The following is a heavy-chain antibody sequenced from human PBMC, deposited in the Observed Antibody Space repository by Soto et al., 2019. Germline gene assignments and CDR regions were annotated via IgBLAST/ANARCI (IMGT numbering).Heavy chain of an antibody. D-gene: IGHD3-3*01. V-gene: IGHV3-23*01. CDR3: AKDLPGLYGFWCGYRYYYYGMGV. CDR1: GFTLSSYA. CDR2: ISGSGGST. Sequence: EVQLLESGGGLVQPGGSLRLSCAASGFTLSSYAMSWVRQAPGTGLEGVSAISGSGGSTYYADSVKGRFTISRDNPSNTLYLRLYSLRDDDTAVYYCAKDLPGLYGFWCGYRYYYYGMGVWGQGNTVTVCS. J-gene: IGHJ6*02.